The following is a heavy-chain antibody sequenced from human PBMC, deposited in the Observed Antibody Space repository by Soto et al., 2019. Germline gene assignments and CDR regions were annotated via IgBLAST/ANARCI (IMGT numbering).Heavy chain of an antibody. Sequence: SETLSLTCTVSGGSISSGGYYWSWIRQHPGKGLEWIGYIYYSGSTYYNPSLKSRVTISVDTSKNQFSLKLSSVTAADTAVYYRARAHDSSGFNWFDPWGQGTLVTAPQ. J-gene: IGHJ5*02. CDR3: ARAHDSSGFNWFDP. CDR1: GGSISSGGYY. V-gene: IGHV4-31*03. CDR2: IYYSGST. D-gene: IGHD3-22*01.